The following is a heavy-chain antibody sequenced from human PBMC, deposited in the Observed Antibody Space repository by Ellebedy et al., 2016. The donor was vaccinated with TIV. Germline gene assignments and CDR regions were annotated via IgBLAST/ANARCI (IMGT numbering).Heavy chain of an antibody. CDR3: ARGNIVATPSNCGGDCYIDY. D-gene: IGHD2-21*02. CDR1: GYTFTSYD. CDR2: MNPNSGNT. Sequence: ASVKVSCXASGYTFTSYDINWVRQATGQGLEWMGWMNPNSGNTGYAQKFQGRVTMTRNTSISTAYMELSSLRSEDTAVYYCARGNIVATPSNCGGDCYIDYWGQGTLVTVSS. V-gene: IGHV1-8*01. J-gene: IGHJ4*02.